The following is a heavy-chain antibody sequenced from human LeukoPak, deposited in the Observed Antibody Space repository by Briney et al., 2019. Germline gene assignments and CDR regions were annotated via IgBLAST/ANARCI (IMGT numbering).Heavy chain of an antibody. V-gene: IGHV4-59*01. CDR1: GGSISSYY. CDR3: AASRLGELSDF. CDR2: IYYSGST. J-gene: IGHJ4*02. Sequence: SETLSLTCTVSGGSISSYYWSWTRQPPGKGLEWIGYIYYSGSTNYNPSLKSRVTISVDTSKNQFSLKLSSVTAADTAVYYCAASRLGELSDFWGQGTLVTVSS. D-gene: IGHD3-16*02.